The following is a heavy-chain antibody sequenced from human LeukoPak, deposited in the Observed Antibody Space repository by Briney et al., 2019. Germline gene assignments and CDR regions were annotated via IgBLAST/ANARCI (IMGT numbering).Heavy chain of an antibody. CDR1: GFAFSSYA. Sequence: PGGSLRLSCAASGFAFSSYAMSWVRQAPGKGLEWVSAISGSGGSTYYADSVKGRFAISRDNSKNTLYLQMNSLRAEDTAVYYCAKGHPSGSTGGFLGYSVKSYYFDYWGQGTLVTVSS. D-gene: IGHD6-13*01. CDR2: ISGSGGST. CDR3: AKGHPSGSTGGFLGYSVKSYYFDY. J-gene: IGHJ4*02. V-gene: IGHV3-23*01.